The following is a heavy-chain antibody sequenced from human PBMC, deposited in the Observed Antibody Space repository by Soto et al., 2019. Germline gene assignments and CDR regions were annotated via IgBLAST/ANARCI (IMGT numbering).Heavy chain of an antibody. D-gene: IGHD2-15*01. V-gene: IGHV1-18*01. J-gene: IGHJ4*02. CDR3: AREGTPIDY. CDR2: ISAYNGNT. Sequence: QVQLVPSGAEVKKPGASVKVSCKASGYTFTNFGISWVRQAPGQGLEWMGWISAYNGNTNYAQNFQGRVTITTDTSTSTADRELRSLRSDDTAVYYCAREGTPIDYWGQGTLVTVSS. CDR1: GYTFTNFG.